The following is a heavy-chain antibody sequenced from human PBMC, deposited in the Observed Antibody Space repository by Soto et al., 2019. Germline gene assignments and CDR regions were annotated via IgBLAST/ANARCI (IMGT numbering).Heavy chain of an antibody. CDR3: AKATATSGGAFEI. J-gene: IGHJ3*02. D-gene: IGHD1-1*01. V-gene: IGHV3-23*01. CDR2: ILVGGST. CDR1: GFICSSYD. Sequence: TGGSLRLSCAVSGFICSSYDMSWFRQAPGKGLEWVSTILVGGSTHYEDSVKGRFTISRDTSKNTVYLQMNSLTAGDTAFYYCAKATATSGGAFEIYGQGTMVTVSS.